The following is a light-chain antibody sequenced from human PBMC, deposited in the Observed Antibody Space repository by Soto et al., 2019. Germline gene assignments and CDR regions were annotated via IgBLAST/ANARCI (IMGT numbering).Light chain of an antibody. Sequence: EIVLTQSPGTLSLSPGERATLSCRASQSVSSSYLAWYQQKPGQAPRLLIYGTSGRATGIPDRFSGSGSGTDFTLTISRLEPEDFPVYYCQQYGSSPMFTFGAGTKVDIK. J-gene: IGKJ3*01. CDR3: QQYGSSPMFT. CDR1: QSVSSSY. CDR2: GTS. V-gene: IGKV3-20*01.